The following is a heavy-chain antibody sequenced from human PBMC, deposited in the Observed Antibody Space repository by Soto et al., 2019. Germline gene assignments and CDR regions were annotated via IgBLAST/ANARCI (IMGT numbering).Heavy chain of an antibody. D-gene: IGHD1-26*01. CDR1: GFTFSSYA. J-gene: IGHJ3*02. CDR3: AKLGLVNSGSYLDAFDI. CDR2: ISGSGGST. Sequence: EVQLLESGGGLVQPGGSLRLSCAASGFTFSSYAMSWVRQAPGKGLEWVSAISGSGGSTYYADSVKGRFTISRDNSKNTLYLQMNSLRAEDTAVYYCAKLGLVNSGSYLDAFDIWGQGTMVTVSS. V-gene: IGHV3-23*01.